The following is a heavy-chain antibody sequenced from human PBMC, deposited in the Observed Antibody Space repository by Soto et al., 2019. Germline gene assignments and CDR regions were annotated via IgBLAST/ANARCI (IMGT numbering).Heavy chain of an antibody. CDR3: ARSRLRLGELSWDYGMDV. V-gene: IGHV4-34*01. CDR1: CGSFSGYY. J-gene: IGHJ6*02. D-gene: IGHD3-16*02. CDR2: INHSGST. Sequence: PSETLSLTCAVYCGSFSGYYWSWIRQPPGKGLEWIGEINHSGSTNYNPSLKSRVTISVDTSKNQFSLKLSSVTAADTAVYYCARSRLRLGELSWDYGMDVWGQGTTVTVSS.